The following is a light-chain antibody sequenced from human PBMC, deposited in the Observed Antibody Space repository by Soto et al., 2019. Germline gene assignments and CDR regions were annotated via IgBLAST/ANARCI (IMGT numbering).Light chain of an antibody. V-gene: IGKV3-20*01. J-gene: IGKJ2*01. CDR2: GAS. CDR3: QQYGSSGYT. CDR1: QSVSSSY. Sequence: EIVLTQSPGTLSLSPGERATLSCRASQSVSSSYLAWYQQKPGQAPRLLIYGASSRATGIPDRFSGSGSGTDFTLTISRLEPEDCAVYYRQQYGSSGYTFGQGTKLEIK.